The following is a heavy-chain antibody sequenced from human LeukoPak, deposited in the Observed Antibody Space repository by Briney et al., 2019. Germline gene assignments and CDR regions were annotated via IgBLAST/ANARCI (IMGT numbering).Heavy chain of an antibody. J-gene: IGHJ3*02. CDR3: ARPQDILTGYTAFDI. CDR2: ISASGTT. CDR1: GDSISGYF. Sequence: SETLSLTCTVSGDSISGYFWSWIRQPAGEGLEWIGRISASGTTNYNPSLNSRVTMSVDTSKNQFSLNLYSVTAADTAVYYCARPQDILTGYTAFDIWGQGTMVTVSS. V-gene: IGHV4-4*07. D-gene: IGHD3-9*01.